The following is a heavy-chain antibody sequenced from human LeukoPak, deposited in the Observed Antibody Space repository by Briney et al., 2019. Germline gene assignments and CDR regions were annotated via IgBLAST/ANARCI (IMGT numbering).Heavy chain of an antibody. V-gene: IGHV1-2*02. D-gene: IGHD3-3*01. J-gene: IGHJ4*02. CDR3: ARASITIFGVVSPLDY. Sequence: ASVKVSCKASGYTFTGYYMHWARQAPGQGLEWMGWINPNSGGTNYAQKFQGRVTMTRDTSISTAYMELSRLTSDDTAVYYCARASITIFGVVSPLDYWGQGTLVTVSS. CDR1: GYTFTGYY. CDR2: INPNSGGT.